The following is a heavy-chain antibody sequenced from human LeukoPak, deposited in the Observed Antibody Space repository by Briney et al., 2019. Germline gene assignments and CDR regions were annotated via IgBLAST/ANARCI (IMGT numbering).Heavy chain of an antibody. CDR2: IYYSGST. D-gene: IGHD3-10*01. V-gene: IGHV4-59*01. CDR1: GGSISSYY. CDR3: ARVVGITMVRGVTLSDAFDI. J-gene: IGHJ3*02. Sequence: SETLSLTCTVSGGSISSYYWSWIRQPPGKGLEWIGYIYYSGSTNYNPSLKSRVTISVGTSKNQFSLKLSSVTAADTAVYYCARVVGITMVRGVTLSDAFDIWGQGTMVTVSS.